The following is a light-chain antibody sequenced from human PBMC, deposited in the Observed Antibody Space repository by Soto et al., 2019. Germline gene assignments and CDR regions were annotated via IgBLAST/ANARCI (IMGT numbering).Light chain of an antibody. CDR2: SAS. Sequence: VSTRSPATLYVSPGEIATLSCRASQSVGSKLAWYQQKPGQAPRLLIYSASTRATGIPSRFSGSGSGTEFTLTISSLQSGDFAVYYCQQYSIWRTFGQGTKVDIK. V-gene: IGKV3-15*01. CDR1: QSVGSK. J-gene: IGKJ1*01. CDR3: QQYSIWRT.